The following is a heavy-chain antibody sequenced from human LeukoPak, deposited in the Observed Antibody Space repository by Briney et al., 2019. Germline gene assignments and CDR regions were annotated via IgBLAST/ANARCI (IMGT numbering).Heavy chain of an antibody. D-gene: IGHD2-15*01. CDR1: GYTFTSYG. J-gene: IGHJ3*02. Sequence: ASVKVSCKASGYTFTSYGISWVQQAPGQGLEWMGWISAYNGNTNYAQKLQGRVTMTTDTSTSTAYMELRSLRSDDTAVYYCARIYCSGGSCYPYVAFDIWGQGTMVTVSS. CDR2: ISAYNGNT. V-gene: IGHV1-18*04. CDR3: ARIYCSGGSCYPYVAFDI.